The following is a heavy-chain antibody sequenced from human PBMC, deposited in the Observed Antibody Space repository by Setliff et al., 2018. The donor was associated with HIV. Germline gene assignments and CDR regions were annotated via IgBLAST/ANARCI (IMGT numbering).Heavy chain of an antibody. V-gene: IGHV1-2*02. Sequence: VKVSCKASGYTFTGYYMHWVRQAPGQGLEWMGWINPNSGDTNYAQKFQGRVTMTRDTSIGTAYMELSRLTSDDTAIYYCARAFNPHSNYDYWGQGALVTVSS. CDR3: ARAFNPHSNYDY. CDR1: GYTFTGYY. D-gene: IGHD4-4*01. J-gene: IGHJ4*02. CDR2: INPNSGDT.